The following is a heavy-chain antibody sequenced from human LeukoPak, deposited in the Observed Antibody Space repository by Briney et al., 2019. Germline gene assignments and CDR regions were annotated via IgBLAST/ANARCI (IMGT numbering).Heavy chain of an antibody. Sequence: SETLSLTCTVSGGSISSSSYYWGWIRQPPGKGLEWIGSIYYSGSTYYNPSLKSRVTISVDTSKNQFSLKLSSVTAADTAVYYCARGIEDYYDSSGSVDYWGQGTLVTVSS. CDR3: ARGIEDYYDSSGSVDY. J-gene: IGHJ4*02. CDR1: GGSISSSSYY. CDR2: IYYSGST. V-gene: IGHV4-39*07. D-gene: IGHD3-22*01.